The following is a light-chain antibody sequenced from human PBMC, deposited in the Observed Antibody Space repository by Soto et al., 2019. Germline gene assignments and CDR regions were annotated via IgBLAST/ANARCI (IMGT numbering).Light chain of an antibody. J-gene: IGKJ2*01. V-gene: IGKV3-20*01. CDR1: ESVRSNY. CDR2: GAS. CDR3: HHCGYAADT. Sequence: EIVLTQSPGTLSLSPGERATLSCRASESVRSNYLAWYQQQPGQAPRLLIFGASVRATGIPDRFTGSGSGTDFSLTITRLEPEDSAVYFCHHCGYAADTFGQGTKLEIK.